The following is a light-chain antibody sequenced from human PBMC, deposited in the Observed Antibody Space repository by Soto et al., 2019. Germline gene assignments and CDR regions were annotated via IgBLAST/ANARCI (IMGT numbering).Light chain of an antibody. J-gene: IGLJ2*01. CDR2: YVT. CDR1: DSDVGGYNY. V-gene: IGLV2-11*01. Sequence: QSALTQPRSVSGSPGQSVTVSCTGSDSDVGGYNYVSWYQQRPGEAPKLLIYYVTRRPSGVPDRFSGSKSDNTASLTISGLQADDEADYYCCSYAGSVLFGGGTKLTVL. CDR3: CSYAGSVL.